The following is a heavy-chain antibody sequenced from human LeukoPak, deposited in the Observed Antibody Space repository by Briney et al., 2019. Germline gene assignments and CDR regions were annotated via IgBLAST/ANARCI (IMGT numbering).Heavy chain of an antibody. Sequence: PGGSLRLSCAASGFTFSSYSMNWVRQAPGKGLEWVANIKQDGSEKYYVDSVKGRFTISRDNAKNSLYLQMNSLRAEDTAVYYCAEGIQLGFWGQGTLVTVSS. CDR3: AEGIQLGF. V-gene: IGHV3-7*01. J-gene: IGHJ4*02. CDR2: IKQDGSEK. CDR1: GFTFSSYS. D-gene: IGHD5-18*01.